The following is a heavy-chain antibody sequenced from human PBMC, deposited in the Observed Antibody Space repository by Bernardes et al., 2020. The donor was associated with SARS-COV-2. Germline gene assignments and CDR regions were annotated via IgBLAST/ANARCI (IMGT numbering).Heavy chain of an antibody. CDR2: MYSDGNT. J-gene: IGHJ5*02. V-gene: IGHV3-53*04. D-gene: IGHD2-21*02. Sequence: GGSLRLSCAPSGLTVSTNYMSWVRQTPGKGLEWVSVMYSDGNTYYADSVRGRFTISRLNSKNTLYLQMNSLRVEDTAIYYCARGGGVTAMYNWFDPWGQGTLVTVSS. CDR1: GLTVSTNY. CDR3: ARGGGVTAMYNWFDP.